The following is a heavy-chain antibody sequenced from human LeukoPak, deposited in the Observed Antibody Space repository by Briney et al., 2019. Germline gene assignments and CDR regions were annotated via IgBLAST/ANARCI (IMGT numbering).Heavy chain of an antibody. CDR3: ARASGGWDLDY. V-gene: IGHV3-21*06. CDR2: ITSSGTYI. Sequence: PGGSLRLSCAGSGYTFNTFHMNWVRLAPGKGLEWVSSITSSGTYITYADSVQGRFTISRDNAKNSLYLQMNSLRVDDTALYYCARASGGWDLDYWGHGTLVTVSS. CDR1: GYTFNTFH. D-gene: IGHD1-26*01. J-gene: IGHJ4*01.